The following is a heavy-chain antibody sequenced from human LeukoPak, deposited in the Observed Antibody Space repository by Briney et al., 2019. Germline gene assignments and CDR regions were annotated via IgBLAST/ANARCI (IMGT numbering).Heavy chain of an antibody. Sequence: SETLSLTCAVHGGSFSGYYWSWIRQPPGKGLEWIGEINHSGSTNYNPSLKSRVTISVDTSKNQFSLKLSSVTAADTAVYYCARGRFRGYSYGYYFDYWGQGTLVTVSS. CDR2: INHSGST. CDR3: ARGRFRGYSYGYYFDY. J-gene: IGHJ4*02. CDR1: GGSFSGYY. D-gene: IGHD5-18*01. V-gene: IGHV4-34*01.